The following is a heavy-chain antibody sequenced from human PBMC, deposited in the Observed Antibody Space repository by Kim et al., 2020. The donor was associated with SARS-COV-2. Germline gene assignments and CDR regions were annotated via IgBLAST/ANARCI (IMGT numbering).Heavy chain of an antibody. V-gene: IGHV4-39*07. CDR2: IYYSGST. Sequence: SETLSLTCTVSGGSISSSSYYWGWIRQPPGKGLEWIGSIYYSGSTYYNPSLKSRVTISVDTSKNQFSLKLSSVTAADTAVYYCARDPGDYYGSGSYYFNYWGQGTLVTVSS. D-gene: IGHD3-10*01. CDR3: ARDPGDYYGSGSYYFNY. CDR1: GGSISSSSYY. J-gene: IGHJ4*02.